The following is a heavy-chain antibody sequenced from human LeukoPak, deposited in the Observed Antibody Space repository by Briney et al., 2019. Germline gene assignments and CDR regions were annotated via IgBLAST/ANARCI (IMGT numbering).Heavy chain of an antibody. V-gene: IGHV4-59*11. D-gene: IGHD6-13*01. CDR1: GGSISSHY. J-gene: IGHJ4*02. CDR2: IYYSGST. Sequence: SETLSLTCTVSGGSISSHYWSWIRQPPGKGLEWIGYIYYSGSTNYNPSLKSRVTISVDTSKNQFSLKLSSVTAADTAVYYCARSGSSWFYWGQGTLVTVSS. CDR3: ARSGSSWFY.